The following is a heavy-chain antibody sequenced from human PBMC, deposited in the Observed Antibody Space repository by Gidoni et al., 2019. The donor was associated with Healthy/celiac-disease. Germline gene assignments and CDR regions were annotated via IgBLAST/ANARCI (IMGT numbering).Heavy chain of an antibody. CDR3: ARRDGYFWSGYYGGGYFDY. CDR2: IYYSGST. J-gene: IGHJ4*02. V-gene: IGHV4-39*01. CDR1: GGSISSSSYY. Sequence: QLQLQESGPGLVKPSETLSLTCTVSGGSISSSSYYWGWIRQPPGKGLEWIGSIYYSGSTYYNPSLKSRVTISVDTSKNQFSLKLSSVTAADTAVYYCARRDGYFWSGYYGGGYFDYWGQGTLVTVSS. D-gene: IGHD3-3*01.